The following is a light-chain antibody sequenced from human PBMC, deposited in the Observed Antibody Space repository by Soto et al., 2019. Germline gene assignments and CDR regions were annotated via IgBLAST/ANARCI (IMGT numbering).Light chain of an antibody. V-gene: IGLV2-14*03. CDR3: SSYTTSNTRQIV. J-gene: IGLJ1*01. CDR1: SSDVGGYNY. Sequence: QCVLTQPASVSGSPGQSITISCTGTSSDVGGYNYVSWYQHHPGKAPKLMIYDVSNRPSGVSNRFSGSKSGNTASLTISGLQPEDEADYYCSSYTTSNTRQIVFGTG. CDR2: DVS.